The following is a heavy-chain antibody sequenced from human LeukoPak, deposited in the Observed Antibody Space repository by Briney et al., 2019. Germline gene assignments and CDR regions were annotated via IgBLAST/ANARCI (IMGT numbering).Heavy chain of an antibody. CDR2: MNTNSGNT. J-gene: IGHJ5*02. CDR3: ARDLSSGRYFDWLVNTNLSDP. V-gene: IGHV1-8*01. D-gene: IGHD3-9*01. CDR1: GYTFTSYD. Sequence: ASVKASCKASGYTFTSYDINWVRQATGQGLEWMGWMNTNSGNTGYAQKFQGRVTMTKNTSISTAYMELSSLRSEDTDVYYCARDLSSGRYFDWLVNTNLSDPWGQGTLVTVSS.